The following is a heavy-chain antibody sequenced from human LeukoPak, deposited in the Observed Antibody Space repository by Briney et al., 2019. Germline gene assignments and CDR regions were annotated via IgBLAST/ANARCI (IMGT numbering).Heavy chain of an antibody. D-gene: IGHD6-19*01. J-gene: IGHJ6*03. CDR1: GFTFSTFW. CDR2: IKEDGTEK. Sequence: GGSLRLSCAASGFTFSTFWMSWVRQAPGKGLEWVANIKEDGTEKYYVDSVKGRFTISRDNAENSLYLQMNSLRAEDTAVYYCARADSYSSGWYISYYYMDVWGKGTTVTISS. V-gene: IGHV3-7*01. CDR3: ARADSYSSGWYISYYYMDV.